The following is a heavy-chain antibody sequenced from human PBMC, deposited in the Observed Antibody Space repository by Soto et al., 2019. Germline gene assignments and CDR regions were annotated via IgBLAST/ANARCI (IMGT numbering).Heavy chain of an antibody. J-gene: IGHJ4*02. D-gene: IGHD5-12*01. CDR1: GFTFSSYG. Sequence: GGSLRLSCAASGFTFSSYGMHWVRQAPGKGLEWVAVIWYDGSNKYYADSVKGRFTISRDNSKNTLYLQMNSLRAEDTAVYYCARDVDGYKPGYFDYWGQGTLVTVSS. CDR2: IWYDGSNK. V-gene: IGHV3-33*01. CDR3: ARDVDGYKPGYFDY.